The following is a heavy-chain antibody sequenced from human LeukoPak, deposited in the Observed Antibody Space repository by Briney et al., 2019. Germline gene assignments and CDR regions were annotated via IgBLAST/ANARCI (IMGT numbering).Heavy chain of an antibody. CDR2: IYPGDSDT. D-gene: IGHD5-18*01. CDR1: GYSFTTYW. J-gene: IGHJ4*02. V-gene: IGHV5-51*01. Sequence: GESLKISCKASGYSFTTYWIGWVRQMPGKGLEWMGIIYPGDSDTRYSPSFQGQVTISADKSISTAYLQRSSLKASDAAMYYCARALVDTAMVLGYWGQGTLVTVSS. CDR3: ARALVDTAMVLGY.